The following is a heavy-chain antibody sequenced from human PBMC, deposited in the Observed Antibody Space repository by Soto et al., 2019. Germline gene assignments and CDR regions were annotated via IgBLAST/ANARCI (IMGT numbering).Heavy chain of an antibody. D-gene: IGHD2-21*02. J-gene: IGHJ4*02. CDR1: GDTFTDYY. CDR2: VNPSGGHT. CDR3: SIGGHVVVVTAALYY. V-gene: IGHV1-46*01. Sequence: QVQLMQSGAEVKKPGASVKVSCNASGDTFTDYYIHWVRPAHGQVLEWMGTVNPSGGHTTYAQLFLSRGTMTRDTSTSTIYMELNSLTSDDTAIYYCSIGGHVVVVTAALYYWGQGTLVTVSS.